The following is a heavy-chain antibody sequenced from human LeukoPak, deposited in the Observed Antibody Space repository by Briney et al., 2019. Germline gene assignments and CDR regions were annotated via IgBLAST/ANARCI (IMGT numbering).Heavy chain of an antibody. CDR1: GYTFTGYY. J-gene: IGHJ4*02. CDR3: ASPDGILTGYYPY. CDR2: INPNSGGT. D-gene: IGHD3-9*01. V-gene: IGHV1-2*02. Sequence: GASVKVSCKASGYTFTGYYMHWVRQAPGQGLEWMGWINPNSGGTNYAQKFQGRVTMTRDTSISTAYMELSRLRSDDTAVYYCASPDGILTGYYPYWGQGTLVTVSS.